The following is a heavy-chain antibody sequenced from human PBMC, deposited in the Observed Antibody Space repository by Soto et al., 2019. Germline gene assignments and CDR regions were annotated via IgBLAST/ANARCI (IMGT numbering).Heavy chain of an antibody. CDR1: GGSFSGYY. V-gene: IGHV4-34*01. Sequence: QVQLQQWGAGLLKPSATLSLTCAVYGGSFSGYYWSWIRQPPGKGREWIGEINHSGSTNYNPPLKFRVTISADTARNECSLKLSSVTAEGTAVYYCARDDYFGFWGQGTLGNVSS. CDR3: ARDDYFGF. J-gene: IGHJ4*02. CDR2: INHSGST.